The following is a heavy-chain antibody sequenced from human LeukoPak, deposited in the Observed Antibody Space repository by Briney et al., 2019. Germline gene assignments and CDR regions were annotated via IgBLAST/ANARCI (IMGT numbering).Heavy chain of an antibody. V-gene: IGHV4-39*07. J-gene: IGHJ4*02. CDR1: GGSISSSSYY. D-gene: IGHD1-26*01. Sequence: SETLSPTCTVSGGSISSSSYYWGWIRQPPGKGLEWIGSIYYSGSTYYNPSLKSRVTISVDTSKNQFSLKLSSVTAADTAVYYCARDWDSGGYFDYWGQGTLVTVSS. CDR2: IYYSGST. CDR3: ARDWDSGGYFDY.